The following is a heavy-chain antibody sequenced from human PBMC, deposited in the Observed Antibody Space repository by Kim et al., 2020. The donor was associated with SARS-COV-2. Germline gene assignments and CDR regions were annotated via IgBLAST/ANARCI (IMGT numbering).Heavy chain of an antibody. CDR3: ARGWGLNV. J-gene: IGHJ6*02. Sequence: SKWYNDYAASVKSRISISPDTSKNQFSLQLNSVTPEDTAVYFCARGWGLNVWAQGTTVTVSS. CDR2: SKWYN. V-gene: IGHV6-1*01.